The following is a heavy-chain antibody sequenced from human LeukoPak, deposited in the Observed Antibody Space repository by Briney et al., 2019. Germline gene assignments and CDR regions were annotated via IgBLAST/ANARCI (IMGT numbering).Heavy chain of an antibody. CDR1: GYTFTSYY. Sequence: ASMKVSCKASGYTFTSYYMHWVRQAPGQGLEWMGIINPSGGSTSYAQKFQGRVTMTRDMSTSTVYMELSSLRSEDTAVYYCARATDYGDYVGAFDIWGQGTMVTVSS. CDR3: ARATDYGDYVGAFDI. CDR2: INPSGGST. V-gene: IGHV1-46*01. J-gene: IGHJ3*02. D-gene: IGHD4-17*01.